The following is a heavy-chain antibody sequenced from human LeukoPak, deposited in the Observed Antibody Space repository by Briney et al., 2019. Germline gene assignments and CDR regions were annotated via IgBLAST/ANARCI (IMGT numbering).Heavy chain of an antibody. Sequence: GGSLRLSCEASGVTFSSYVMSWVRQAPGKGLEWVSAISGSGGSTYYADSVKGRFTISRDNSKNTLCLQMNSLRAEDTAIYYCAKDQVGYGGNDDAFDFWGQGTMVTVSS. J-gene: IGHJ3*01. V-gene: IGHV3-23*01. D-gene: IGHD4-23*01. CDR3: AKDQVGYGGNDDAFDF. CDR2: ISGSGGST. CDR1: GVTFSSYV.